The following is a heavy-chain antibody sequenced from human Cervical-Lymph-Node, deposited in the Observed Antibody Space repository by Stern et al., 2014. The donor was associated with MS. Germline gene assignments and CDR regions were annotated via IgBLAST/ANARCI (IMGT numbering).Heavy chain of an antibody. D-gene: IGHD4-17*01. CDR3: ARDTGAGHGDSGSDWIDP. CDR1: GDSISSGRFY. Sequence: QVQLQESGPGLVKPSQTLFLTCAVSGDSISSGRFYWSWIRQHPGKGLEWIGNIHFTGSTYYNPSLNSRLSLSLDRSKNQFSLKLRSATAADTAVYYCARDTGAGHGDSGSDWIDPWGQGTLVTVSS. CDR2: IHFTGST. J-gene: IGHJ5*02. V-gene: IGHV4-31*11.